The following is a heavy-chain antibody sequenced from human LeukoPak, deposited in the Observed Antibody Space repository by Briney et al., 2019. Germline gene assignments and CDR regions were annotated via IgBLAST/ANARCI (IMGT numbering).Heavy chain of an antibody. CDR2: IYYSGST. D-gene: IGHD3-22*01. CDR1: GGSISSYY. CDR3: ARHPSYYDRIDY. J-gene: IGHJ4*02. V-gene: IGHV4-59*08. Sequence: SETLSLTCTVSGGSISSYYWSWIRQPPGKGLEWIGYIYYSGSTNYNPSLKSRVTISVDTSRNQFSLKLSSVTAADTAVYYCARHPSYYDRIDYWGQGTLVTVSS.